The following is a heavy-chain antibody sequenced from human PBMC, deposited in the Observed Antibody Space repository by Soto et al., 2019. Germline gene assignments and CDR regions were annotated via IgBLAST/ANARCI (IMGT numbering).Heavy chain of an antibody. Sequence: GGSLRLSCSSSGFSFSSYTMNWVRQATGKGLEWVSAIITTSSYIYYSASVKGRVTSSNASAKNTRYLQLSCRRADQTAVYYWAIDTPPAAPYSSACKGWLGPWRQRAVVAVAS. J-gene: IGHJ5*02. D-gene: IGHD6-19*01. V-gene: IGHV3-21*01. CDR1: GFSFSSYT. CDR2: IITTSSYI. CDR3: AIDTPPAAPYSSACKGWLGP.